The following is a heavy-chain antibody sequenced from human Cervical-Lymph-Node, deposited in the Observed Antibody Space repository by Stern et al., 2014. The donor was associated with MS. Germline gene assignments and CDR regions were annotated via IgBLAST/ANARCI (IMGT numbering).Heavy chain of an antibody. CDR2: IYYNGNT. D-gene: IGHD2-2*01. V-gene: IGHV4-31*01. Sequence: DQLVESGPGLVKPSQTLSLTCSVSGDSISSGGYYWSWIRQHPGKALQWIGNIYYNGNTYYNPSLKSLVTISIDMSKNQFSLNLKSVTAADTAVYFCARVAALAMPLQYNWFDPWGQGILVTVSS. CDR3: ARVAALAMPLQYNWFDP. CDR1: GDSISSGGYY. J-gene: IGHJ5*02.